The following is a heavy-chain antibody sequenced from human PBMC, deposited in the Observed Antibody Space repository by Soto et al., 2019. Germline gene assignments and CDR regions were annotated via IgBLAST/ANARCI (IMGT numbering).Heavy chain of an antibody. D-gene: IGHD6-19*01. CDR2: IYHSGST. CDR3: ASAGGLGAVAADY. Sequence: QLQLQESGSGLVKPSQTLSLTCAVSGGSISSGGYSWSWIRQPPGKGLEWIGYIYHSGSTYYNPSLKSRVTISVARSKNQFSLKLSSVTAAATAVYYCASAGGLGAVAADYWGQGTLVTVSS. J-gene: IGHJ4*02. CDR1: GGSISSGGYS. V-gene: IGHV4-30-2*01.